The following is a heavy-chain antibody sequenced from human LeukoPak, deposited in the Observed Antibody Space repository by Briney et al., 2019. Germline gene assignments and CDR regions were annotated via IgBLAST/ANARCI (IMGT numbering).Heavy chain of an antibody. V-gene: IGHV1-18*01. CDR2: ISAYNGNT. Sequence: ASVKVSCKASGYTFTSYGISWVRQAPGQGLEGMGWISAYNGNTNYAQKLQGRVTMTTDTSTSTAYMELRSLRSDDTAVYYCARHIAAAVHFDYWGQGTLVTVSS. CDR3: ARHIAAAVHFDY. CDR1: GYTFTSYG. D-gene: IGHD6-13*01. J-gene: IGHJ4*02.